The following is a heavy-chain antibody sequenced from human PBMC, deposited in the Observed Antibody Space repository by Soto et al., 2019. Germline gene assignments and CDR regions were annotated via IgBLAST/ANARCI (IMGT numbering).Heavy chain of an antibody. CDR3: ARARYYGAKNDF. CDR1: GDSISGYY. D-gene: IGHD1-26*01. J-gene: IGHJ4*02. CDR2: IYSSGST. V-gene: IGHV4-59*01. Sequence: QVRLQESGPGLVKPSETLSLTCTVSGDSISGYYWSWIRQPPGKRLEWLGCIYSSGSTKYNPSLRSRVTLSIDTPRSQFSLRLNSVTAADTAVYYCARARYYGAKNDFWGQGTRVTVSS.